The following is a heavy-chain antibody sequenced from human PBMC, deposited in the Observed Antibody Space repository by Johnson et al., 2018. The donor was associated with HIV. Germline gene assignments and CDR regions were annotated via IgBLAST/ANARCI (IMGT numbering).Heavy chain of an antibody. Sequence: QVQLVESGGGVVQAGRSLRLSCAASGFSFSSYALHWVRQAPGKGLEWVAVVSYETTNKHYADSVKGRFTISRDNSNSTLILQMNGLKAEDMAIYYCARELRGPDAFDIWGQGTMVTVSS. CDR1: GFSFSSYA. D-gene: IGHD3-10*01. J-gene: IGHJ3*02. CDR3: ARELRGPDAFDI. CDR2: VSYETTNK. V-gene: IGHV3-30-3*01.